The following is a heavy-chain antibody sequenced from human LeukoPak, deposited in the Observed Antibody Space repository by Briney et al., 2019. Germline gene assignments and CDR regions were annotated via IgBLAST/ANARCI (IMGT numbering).Heavy chain of an antibody. V-gene: IGHV4-59*08. CDR3: ARPGPGSFDAFDI. CDR1: GGSITDYY. Sequence: PSESLSLTCTVSGGSITDYYWGWIRQPPGKGLEWIGYDYYSGSSNYNPSLKSRVTISVDTSKNQFSLKLSSVTAADAAVYYCARPGPGSFDAFDIWGQGTMVTVSS. D-gene: IGHD2-15*01. CDR2: DYYSGSS. J-gene: IGHJ3*02.